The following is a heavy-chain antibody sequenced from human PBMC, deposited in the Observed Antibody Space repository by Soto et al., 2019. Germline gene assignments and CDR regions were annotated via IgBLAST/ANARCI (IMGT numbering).Heavy chain of an antibody. CDR2: IYHSGST. V-gene: IGHV4-38-2*01. Sequence: PSETLSLTCAVSGYSISSGYYWGWIRQPPGKGLEWIGSIYHSGSTYNNPSLKSRATISVDTSKNQFSLKLSSVTAADTAVYYCARVGGYGMDVWGQGTTVTVSS. D-gene: IGHD3-10*01. CDR3: ARVGGYGMDV. CDR1: GYSISSGYY. J-gene: IGHJ6*02.